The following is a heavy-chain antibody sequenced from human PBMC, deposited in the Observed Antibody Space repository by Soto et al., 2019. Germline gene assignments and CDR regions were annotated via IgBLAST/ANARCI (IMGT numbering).Heavy chain of an antibody. V-gene: IGHV4-31*03. CDR2: IYYSGST. CDR1: GGSISSGGYY. D-gene: IGHD6-13*01. Sequence: TLSLTCTVSGGSISSGGYYWSWIRQHPGKGLEWIGYIYYSGSTYYNPSLKSRVTISVDTSKNQFSLKLSSLRSEDTAVYYCARPLAAAGLDFDYWGQGTLVTVSS. CDR3: ARPLAAAGLDFDY. J-gene: IGHJ4*02.